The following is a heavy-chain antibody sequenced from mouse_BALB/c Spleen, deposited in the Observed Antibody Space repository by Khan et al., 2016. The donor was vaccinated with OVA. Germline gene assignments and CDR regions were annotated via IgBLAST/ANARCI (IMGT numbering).Heavy chain of an antibody. CDR1: GYTFTSYW. V-gene: IGHV1S41*01. CDR3: ARSSYYGGSLYAMDY. J-gene: IGHJ4*01. D-gene: IGHD1-1*01. Sequence: DLVKPGASVKLSCKASGYTFTSYWIYWIKQRPGEGLEWIGRLGPGSGSTYYNEMFKDKATLTVDTSSSTSYIQLSNLSSEDSAVYFCARSSYYGGSLYAMDYWGQGTSVTVSS. CDR2: LGPGSGST.